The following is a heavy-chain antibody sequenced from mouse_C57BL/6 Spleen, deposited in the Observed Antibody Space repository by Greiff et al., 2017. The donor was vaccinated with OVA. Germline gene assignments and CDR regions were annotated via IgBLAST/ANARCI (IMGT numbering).Heavy chain of an antibody. CDR3: ARRGTVYAMDY. CDR1: GYTFTSYW. D-gene: IGHD1-1*01. V-gene: IGHV1-64*01. CDR2: IHPNSGST. Sequence: QVQLQQSGAELVKPGASVKLSCKASGYTFTSYWMHWVKQRPGQGLEWIGMIHPNSGSTNYNEKFKSKATLTVDKSSSTAYMQLSSLTSEDSAVYYCARRGTVYAMDYWGQGTSVTVSS. J-gene: IGHJ4*01.